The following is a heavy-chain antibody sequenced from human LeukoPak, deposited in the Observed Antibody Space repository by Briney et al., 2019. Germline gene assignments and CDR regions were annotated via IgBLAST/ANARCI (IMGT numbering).Heavy chain of an antibody. CDR2: IYYSGSN. CDR3: ARDKGVYSYGHFDY. V-gene: IGHV4-59*01. J-gene: IGHJ4*02. Sequence: SETLSLTCTVSGGSISSYYWSWIRQPPGKELEWIGYIYYSGSNNYNPSLKSRVTISVDTSKNQFSLKLSSVTAADTAVYYCARDKGVYSYGHFDYWGQGTLVTVSS. CDR1: GGSISSYY. D-gene: IGHD5-18*01.